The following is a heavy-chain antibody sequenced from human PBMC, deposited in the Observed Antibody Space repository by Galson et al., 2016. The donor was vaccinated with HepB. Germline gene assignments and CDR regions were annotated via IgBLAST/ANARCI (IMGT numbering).Heavy chain of an antibody. Sequence: SLRLSCAASGFTFSTYSMNWVRQAPGKGLEWVSYISSSGSTTYYAASVRGRFTFSRDNANNSLYLQMNSLRAEDTAVYYCARADSSSWFLDYWGQGTLVTVSS. D-gene: IGHD6-13*01. CDR1: GFTFSTYS. J-gene: IGHJ4*02. V-gene: IGHV3-48*01. CDR3: ARADSSSWFLDY. CDR2: ISSSGSTT.